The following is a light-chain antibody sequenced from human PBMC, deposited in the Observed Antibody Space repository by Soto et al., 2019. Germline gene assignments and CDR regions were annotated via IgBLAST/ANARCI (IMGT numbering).Light chain of an antibody. Sequence: EIVLTQSPGTLSLSPGERATLSSRPSQSVSNNYLAWYQQKPGQAPRLLIYGASNRATGIPDRFSGSGSGTDFTLTISRLEPEDFAVYYCQQYGSSGTFGQGTKVDIK. J-gene: IGKJ1*01. CDR3: QQYGSSGT. CDR2: GAS. V-gene: IGKV3-20*01. CDR1: QSVSNNY.